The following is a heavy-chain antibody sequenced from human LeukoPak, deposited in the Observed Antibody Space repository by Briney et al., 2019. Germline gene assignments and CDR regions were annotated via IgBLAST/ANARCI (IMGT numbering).Heavy chain of an antibody. V-gene: IGHV3-7*01. CDR1: GFTFSSYA. Sequence: GGSLRLSCAASGFTFSSYAMSWVRQAPGKGLEWVAAIKEDGSDRRYVDSVKGRFTTSRDNAKSSLYLQMNSLRAEDTAVYYCAGPFLIPAVDYWGQGTLVPVSS. CDR2: IKEDGSDR. J-gene: IGHJ4*02. D-gene: IGHD6-13*01. CDR3: AGPFLIPAVDY.